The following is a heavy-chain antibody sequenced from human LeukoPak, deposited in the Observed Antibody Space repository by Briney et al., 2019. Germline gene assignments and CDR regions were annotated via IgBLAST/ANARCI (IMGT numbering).Heavy chain of an antibody. Sequence: GGSLRLSCAASGFTFSSYWMSWVRQAPGKGLEWVDNIKQDGSEKYYVDSVKGRFTISRDNAKNSLYLQMNSLRAEDTAVYYCARKYSSSWYFYYYYGMDVWGQGTTVTVSS. CDR1: GFTFSSYW. D-gene: IGHD6-13*01. CDR2: IKQDGSEK. J-gene: IGHJ6*02. CDR3: ARKYSSSWYFYYYYGMDV. V-gene: IGHV3-7*01.